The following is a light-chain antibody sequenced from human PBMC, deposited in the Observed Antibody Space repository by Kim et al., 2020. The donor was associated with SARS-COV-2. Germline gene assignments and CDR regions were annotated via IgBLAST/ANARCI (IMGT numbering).Light chain of an antibody. CDR3: QQRSNWPLT. V-gene: IGKV3-11*01. CDR1: QSVTSY. Sequence: EIVLTQSPATLSLSPGEIATLSCRASQSVTSYLAWYQQNPGQAPRLLIYDASNRATGIPARFSGSGSGTDFTLTISSLEPEDFAVYYCQQRSNWPLTFGGGTKLEI. CDR2: DAS. J-gene: IGKJ4*01.